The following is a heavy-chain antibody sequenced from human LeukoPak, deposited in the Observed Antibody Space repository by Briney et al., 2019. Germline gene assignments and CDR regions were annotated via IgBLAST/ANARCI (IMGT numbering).Heavy chain of an antibody. V-gene: IGHV1-69*04. D-gene: IGHD3-3*01. J-gene: IGHJ4*02. CDR1: GGTFSSYT. CDR3: VRDRNDFWSGYPRFDY. CDR2: IIPILGIA. Sequence: SVKVSCKASGGTFSSYTISWVRQAPGQGLEWMGRIIPILGIANYAQKFQGRVTITADESTSTAYMELSSLRSEDTAVYYCVRDRNDFWSGYPRFDYWGQGTLVTVSS.